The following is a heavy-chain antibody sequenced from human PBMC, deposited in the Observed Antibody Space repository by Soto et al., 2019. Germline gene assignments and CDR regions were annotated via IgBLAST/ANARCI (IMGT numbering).Heavy chain of an antibody. CDR2: ISYDGSNK. V-gene: IGHV3-30*18. D-gene: IGHD1-26*01. Sequence: QVQLVESGGGVVQPGRSLRLSCAASGFTFSSYGMHWVRQAPGKGLEWVAVISYDGSNKYYADSVKGRFTISRDNSKNTLYLQMNSLRAEDTAVYYCAKDRTYSYSLYYFDYWGQGTLVTVSS. CDR3: AKDRTYSYSLYYFDY. CDR1: GFTFSSYG. J-gene: IGHJ4*02.